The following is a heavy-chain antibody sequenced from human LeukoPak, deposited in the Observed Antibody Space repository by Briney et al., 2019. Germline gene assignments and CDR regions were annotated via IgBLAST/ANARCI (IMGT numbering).Heavy chain of an antibody. D-gene: IGHD3-22*01. J-gene: IGHJ4*02. CDR3: ARGTYYYDSSGRNPRLDY. CDR1: GGSISSGSYY. CDR2: IYTSGST. Sequence: PSETLSLTCTVSGGSISSGSYYWSWIRQPAGEGLEWIGRIYTSGSTNYNPSLKSRVTISVDTSKNQFSLKLSSVTAADTAVYYCARGTYYYDSSGRNPRLDYWGQGTLVTVSS. V-gene: IGHV4-61*02.